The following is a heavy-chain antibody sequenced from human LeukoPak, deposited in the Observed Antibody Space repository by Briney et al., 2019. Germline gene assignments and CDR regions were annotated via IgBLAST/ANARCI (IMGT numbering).Heavy chain of an antibody. CDR2: IFYRGST. CDR1: GGSISNTSYY. D-gene: IGHD1-1*01. V-gene: IGHV4-39*07. Sequence: SETLSLTCTGSGGSISNTSYYWGWRRQAPGKGLEWIGSIFYRGSTYYNPSLKRRVTISVDTSKNQFSLKLSSVTAADTAVYYCARDYNRGDAFDIWGQGTMVTVSS. J-gene: IGHJ3*02. CDR3: ARDYNRGDAFDI.